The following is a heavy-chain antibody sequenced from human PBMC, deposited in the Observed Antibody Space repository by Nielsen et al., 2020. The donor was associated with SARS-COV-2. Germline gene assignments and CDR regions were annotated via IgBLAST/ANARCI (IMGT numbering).Heavy chain of an antibody. J-gene: IGHJ4*02. CDR1: GYSFANYG. Sequence: ASVKVSCKASGYSFANYGISWVRQAPGQGLEWMGWISYNGDTNYSQNFQGRVTITRDTSASTAYVELSSLRSEDTAVYYCARHLRGYIDYWGQGTLVTVSS. V-gene: IGHV1-18*04. CDR2: ISYNGDT. CDR3: ARHLRGYIDY.